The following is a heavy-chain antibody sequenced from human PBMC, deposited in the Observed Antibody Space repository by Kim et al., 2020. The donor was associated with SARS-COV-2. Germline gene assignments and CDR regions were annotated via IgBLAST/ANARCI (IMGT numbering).Heavy chain of an antibody. Sequence: VKGRITISRDNAKNSLYLQMTSLRAEDTAVYYCARQNRGSYNPNYLFDYWGQGTLVTVSS. J-gene: IGHJ4*02. D-gene: IGHD1-26*01. V-gene: IGHV3-21*01. CDR3: ARQNRGSYNPNYLFDY.